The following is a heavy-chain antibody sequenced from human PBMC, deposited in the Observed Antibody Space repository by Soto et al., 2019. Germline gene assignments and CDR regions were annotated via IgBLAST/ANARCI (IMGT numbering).Heavy chain of an antibody. CDR1: GYTFTSYG. J-gene: IGHJ3*02. D-gene: IGHD3-22*01. V-gene: IGHV1-18*01. CDR2: ISAYNGNT. CDR3: ARKYPYYYDSSGYYSSAFDI. Sequence: ASVKVSCKASGYTFTSYGISWVRQAPGQGLEWMGWISAYNGNTNYAQKLQGRVTMTTDTSTSTAYMELSSLRSEDTAVYYCARKYPYYYDSSGYYSSAFDIWGQGTMVTVSS.